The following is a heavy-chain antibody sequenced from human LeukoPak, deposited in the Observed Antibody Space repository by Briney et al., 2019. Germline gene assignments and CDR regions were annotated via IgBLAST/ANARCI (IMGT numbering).Heavy chain of an antibody. J-gene: IGHJ5*01. Sequence: SETLSLTCTLSGGSISTYYWSWIRQPPGKGLEWIGYVDYSGSTNYNPSLKSRVTISVDTSKNQFSLKLSSVSAADTAVYYCARQRFWGFDSWGQGTLATVSS. V-gene: IGHV4-59*08. CDR1: GGSISTYY. CDR2: VDYSGST. CDR3: ARQRFWGFDS. D-gene: IGHD3-16*01.